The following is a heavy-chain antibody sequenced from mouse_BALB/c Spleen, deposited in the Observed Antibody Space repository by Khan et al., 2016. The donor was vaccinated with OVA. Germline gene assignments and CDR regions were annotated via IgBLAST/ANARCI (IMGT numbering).Heavy chain of an antibody. CDR3: SIPPYFSNTLDY. Sequence: QIQLVQSGPELKKPGETVKISCKASGYTFTNYGMNWVQQSPGKALKWMGWINTYTGEPTYADDFKGRFAFSLETYASTAYLQINNLKNEDTATYFCSIPPYFSNTLDYWGQGTSVTVSS. D-gene: IGHD2-10*01. CDR1: GYTFTNYG. V-gene: IGHV9-3-1*01. J-gene: IGHJ4*01. CDR2: INTYTGEP.